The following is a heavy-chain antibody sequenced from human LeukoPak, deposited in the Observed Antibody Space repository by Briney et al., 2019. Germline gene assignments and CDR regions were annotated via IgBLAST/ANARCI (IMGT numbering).Heavy chain of an antibody. Sequence: GGSLRLSCAASGFTFSSYWMSWVRQAPGKGLEWVATIKEDGSEKYYGDSVKGRFTISRDDAKNSLYLQLNSLRAEDTAVYYCARSTNMGYWGQGTLVTVSS. CDR2: IKEDGSEK. D-gene: IGHD2-2*01. V-gene: IGHV3-7*04. CDR1: GFTFSSYW. CDR3: ARSTNMGY. J-gene: IGHJ4*02.